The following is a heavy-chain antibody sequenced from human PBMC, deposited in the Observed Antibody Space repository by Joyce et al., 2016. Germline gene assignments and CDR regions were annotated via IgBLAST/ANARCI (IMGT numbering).Heavy chain of an antibody. CDR3: ARERGEREYYYYMDV. V-gene: IGHV1-69*06. CDR2: IMPSFGTP. D-gene: IGHD2/OR15-2a*01. J-gene: IGHJ6*03. Sequence: QLELVQSGAEVKKPGSSVNISCKASGDSFINFGIVWVRQAPGQGLEWMGGIMPSFGTPNCSPKFHGRITINADKSATTAYMELSSLRSDDTAVYYCARERGEREYYYYMDVWGRGTTVTVSS. CDR1: GDSFINFG.